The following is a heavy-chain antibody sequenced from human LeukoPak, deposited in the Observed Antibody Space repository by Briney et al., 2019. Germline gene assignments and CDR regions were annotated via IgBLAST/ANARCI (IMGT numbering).Heavy chain of an antibody. J-gene: IGHJ3*01. D-gene: IGHD3/OR15-3a*01. CDR3: AKGRDWRDAFDV. Sequence: GGSLRLSCAASGFTFDDYAMHWVRQAPGKGLEWVSGISWNSRTITYADSVRGRFTISRDNAKTSLYLQINSLRVEDMALYYCAKGRDWRDAFDVWGQGTMVTVSS. V-gene: IGHV3-9*03. CDR2: ISWNSRTI. CDR1: GFTFDDYA.